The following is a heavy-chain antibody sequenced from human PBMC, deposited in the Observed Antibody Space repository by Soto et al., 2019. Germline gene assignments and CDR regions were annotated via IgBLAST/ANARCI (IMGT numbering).Heavy chain of an antibody. J-gene: IGHJ4*02. CDR1: GFTFSSYG. Sequence: QVQLVESGGGVVQPGRSLRLSCAASGFTFSSYGIHWVRQAPGKGLEWVAVISYDGSNKYYADSVKGRFTISRDNSKNTLYLQMNSLRAEDTAVYYCAKGLVGAVDYWGQGTLVTVSS. CDR3: AKGLVGAVDY. D-gene: IGHD1-26*01. V-gene: IGHV3-30*18. CDR2: ISYDGSNK.